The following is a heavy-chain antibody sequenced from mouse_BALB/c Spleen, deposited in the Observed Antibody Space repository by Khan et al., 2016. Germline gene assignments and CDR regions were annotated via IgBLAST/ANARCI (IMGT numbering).Heavy chain of an antibody. CDR1: GYTFTDYY. Sequence: QVRLQQSGTELPRPGASVKLSCKASGYTFTDYYLHWVKQRTGQGLEWIGDIFPGSGSTYYNEKFKGKDSLTADTSSRTAYMQLSSGTSEDSAVYYCARSYYGDFAIDYWGHGASVTVSS. CDR3: ARSYYGDFAIDY. J-gene: IGHJ4*01. CDR2: IFPGSGST. D-gene: IGHD1-1*01. V-gene: IGHV1-77*01.